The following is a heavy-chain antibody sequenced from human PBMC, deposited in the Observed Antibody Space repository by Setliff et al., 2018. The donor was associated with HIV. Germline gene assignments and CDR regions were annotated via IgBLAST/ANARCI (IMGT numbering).Heavy chain of an antibody. D-gene: IGHD3-22*01. Sequence: GASVKVSCKASGGTFSSYVISWVRQAPGQGPEWMGGIIPMYGVTNYAQKFQGRVTITTDESTSTAYMELSSLRSEDTAVYYCARGLDSSGVGAFDIWGQGTMVTVSS. CDR1: GGTFSSYV. CDR3: ARGLDSSGVGAFDI. J-gene: IGHJ3*02. V-gene: IGHV1-69*05. CDR2: IIPMYGVT.